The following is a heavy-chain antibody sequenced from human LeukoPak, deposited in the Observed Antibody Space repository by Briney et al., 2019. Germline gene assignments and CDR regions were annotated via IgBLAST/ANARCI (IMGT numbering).Heavy chain of an antibody. V-gene: IGHV3-7*01. CDR3: ARSRITMVRGVILLFDY. Sequence: GGSLRLSCAASGFTFSSYWMSWVRQAPGKGLEWVANIKQDGSEKYYVDSVKGRFTISRDNAKNSLYLQMNSLRAEDTAVYYCARSRITMVRGVILLFDYWGQGTLVTVSS. CDR2: IKQDGSEK. D-gene: IGHD3-10*01. CDR1: GFTFSSYW. J-gene: IGHJ4*02.